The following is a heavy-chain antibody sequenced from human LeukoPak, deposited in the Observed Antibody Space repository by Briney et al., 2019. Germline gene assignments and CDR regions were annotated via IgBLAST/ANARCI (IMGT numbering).Heavy chain of an antibody. Sequence: KESCPALVKPTQTLSLACTFSGCYLSTSVMLMSWDRPPPAEALEWLPRIDWDDDKFYSTSLKTRLTISKDTSKNQVVLTITNMDPVDTATYYCARTPDTAMPDYFDYWGQGTLGTVSS. CDR2: IDWDDDK. CDR3: ARTPDTAMPDYFDY. D-gene: IGHD5-18*01. V-gene: IGHV2-70*04. J-gene: IGHJ4*02. CDR1: GCYLSTSVML.